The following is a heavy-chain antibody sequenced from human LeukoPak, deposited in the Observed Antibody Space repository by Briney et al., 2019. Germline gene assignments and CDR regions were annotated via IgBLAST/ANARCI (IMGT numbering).Heavy chain of an antibody. J-gene: IGHJ4*02. CDR2: INHSGST. Sequence: KTSETLSLTCTVSGGSISSYYWSWIRQPPGKGLEWIGEINHSGSTNYNPSLKSRVTISVDTSKNQFSLKLSSVTAADTAVYYCARVESGSCHPVDYWGQGTLVTVSS. CDR1: GGSISSYY. CDR3: ARVESGSCHPVDY. V-gene: IGHV4-34*01. D-gene: IGHD2-15*01.